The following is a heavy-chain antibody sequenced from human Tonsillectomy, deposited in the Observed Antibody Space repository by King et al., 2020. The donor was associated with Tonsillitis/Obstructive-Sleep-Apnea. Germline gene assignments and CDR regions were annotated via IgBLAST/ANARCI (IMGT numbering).Heavy chain of an antibody. V-gene: IGHV3-9*01. CDR3: AKDFRYCGGGRCYSAPYYYMDV. J-gene: IGHJ6*03. CDR2: ISWNSGNI. CDR1: GFTFDDFA. D-gene: IGHD2-15*01. Sequence: VQLVESGGGLVQPGRSLRLSCAASGFTFDDFAMHWVRQAPGKGLEWVSGISWNSGNIGYADSVKGRFTISRDNAKNSLYLQMNSLRAEDTALYYCAKDFRYCGGGRCYSAPYYYMDVWGKGTTVTVSS.